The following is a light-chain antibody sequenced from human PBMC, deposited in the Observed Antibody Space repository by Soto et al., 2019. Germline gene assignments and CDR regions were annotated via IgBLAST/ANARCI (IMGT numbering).Light chain of an antibody. CDR1: QAISSH. CDR3: QQLNSYPLT. V-gene: IGKV1-9*01. Sequence: DIQMTQSPSSLSASVGGRVTITCRASQAISSHLAWYQQKPGKAPNLLIYGASTLHSGVPSRFSGSGSGTQFTLTISSLQPEDFATYYCQQLNSYPLTFGPGTKVDIK. J-gene: IGKJ3*01. CDR2: GAS.